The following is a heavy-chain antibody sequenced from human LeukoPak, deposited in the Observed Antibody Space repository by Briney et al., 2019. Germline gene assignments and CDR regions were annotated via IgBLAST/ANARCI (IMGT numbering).Heavy chain of an antibody. CDR2: INPNSGGT. Sequence: ASVKVSCKASGYTFTGYYMHWVRQAPGQGLEWMGWINPNSGGTNYAQKFQGRVTMTRDTSISTAYMELSRLRSDDTAVYYCLDSSGYFGAFDIWGQGTMVTVSS. CDR3: LDSSGYFGAFDI. CDR1: GYTFTGYY. J-gene: IGHJ3*02. D-gene: IGHD3-22*01. V-gene: IGHV1-2*02.